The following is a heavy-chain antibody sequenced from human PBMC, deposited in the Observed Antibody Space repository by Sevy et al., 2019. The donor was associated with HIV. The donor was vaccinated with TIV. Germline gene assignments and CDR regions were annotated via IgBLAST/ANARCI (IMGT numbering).Heavy chain of an antibody. CDR1: GFTFSPYG. CDR3: ARLGGYEDTYSYYAMDV. CDR2: MSGSGAFT. D-gene: IGHD5-12*01. V-gene: IGHV3-23*01. Sequence: GGSLRLSCAASGFTFSPYGMTWVRQAPGKGLEWVSSMSGSGAFTHYADSVKGRYTISRDNSKNTVYLQMNSLRAEDKTVYYCARLGGYEDTYSYYAMDVWGQGTTVTVSS. J-gene: IGHJ6*02.